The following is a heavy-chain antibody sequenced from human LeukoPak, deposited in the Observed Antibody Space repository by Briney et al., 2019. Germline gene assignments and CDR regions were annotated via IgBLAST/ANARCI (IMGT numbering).Heavy chain of an antibody. D-gene: IGHD3-10*01. Sequence: GGSLRLSCAASGFTFSSYGMHWVRQAPGKGLEWVGRIKSKTDGGTTDYAAPVKGRFTISRDDSKNTLYLQMNSLKTEDTAVYYCTTAYGSGNRLDYWGQGTLVTVSS. CDR2: IKSKTDGGTT. CDR1: GFTFSSYG. CDR3: TTAYGSGNRLDY. V-gene: IGHV3-15*07. J-gene: IGHJ4*02.